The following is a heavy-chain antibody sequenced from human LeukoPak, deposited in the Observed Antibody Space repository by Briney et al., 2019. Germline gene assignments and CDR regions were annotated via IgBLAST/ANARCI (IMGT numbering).Heavy chain of an antibody. CDR2: INHSGST. V-gene: IGHV4-34*01. Sequence: SETLSLTCAVYGGSFSGYYWSWIRQPPGKGLEWIGEINHSGSTNYNPSLKSRVTISVDTSKNQFSLKLSSVTAADTAVYYCARVPQRFDPWGQGTLVTASS. D-gene: IGHD6-13*01. J-gene: IGHJ5*02. CDR1: GGSFSGYY. CDR3: ARVPQRFDP.